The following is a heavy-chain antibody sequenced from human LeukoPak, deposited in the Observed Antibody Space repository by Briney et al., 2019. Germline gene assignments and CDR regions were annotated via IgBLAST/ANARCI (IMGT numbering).Heavy chain of an antibody. CDR2: IRSKANSYAT. D-gene: IGHD3-22*01. CDR3: TRHGDYYDSSGNYYYYYYMDV. V-gene: IGHV3-73*01. Sequence: GGSLRLSCAASGFTFSGSAMHWVRQASGKGLEWVGRIRSKANSYATAYAASVKGRFTISRDDSKNTAYLQMNSLKTEDTAVYYCTRHGDYYDSSGNYYYYYYMDVWGKGTTVTVSS. J-gene: IGHJ6*03. CDR1: GFTFSGSA.